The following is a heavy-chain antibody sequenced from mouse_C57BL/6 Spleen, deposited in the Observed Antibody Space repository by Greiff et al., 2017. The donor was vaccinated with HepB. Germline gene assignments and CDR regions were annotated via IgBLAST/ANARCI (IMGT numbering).Heavy chain of an antibody. CDR2: INPNNGGT. CDR1: GYTFTDYN. Sequence: VQLQQSGPELVKPGASVKMSCKASGYTFTDYNMHWVKQSHGKSLEWIGYINPNNGGTSYNQKFKGKATLTVNKSSSTAYMELRSLTSEDSAVYYCARGSYGSRYYYAMDYWGQGTSVTVSS. V-gene: IGHV1-22*01. J-gene: IGHJ4*01. D-gene: IGHD1-1*01. CDR3: ARGSYGSRYYYAMDY.